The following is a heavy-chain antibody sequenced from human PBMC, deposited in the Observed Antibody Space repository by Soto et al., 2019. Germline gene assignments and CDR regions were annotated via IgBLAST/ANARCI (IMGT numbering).Heavy chain of an antibody. J-gene: IGHJ4*02. CDR1: GYTFINYY. CDR3: AGPPGYISEWSYFYL. V-gene: IGHV1-2*02. Sequence: QVQLVQSGAEVKKPGASVKISCEASGYTFINYYMHWVRHAPGQGFECMGRISPKSGGSNYAQKFQGRVSMTWDTSLKTAKPELSSLMSEDTTVYYCAGPPGYISEWSYFYLWGQVTQVTVSS. CDR2: ISPKSGGS. D-gene: IGHD2-8*01.